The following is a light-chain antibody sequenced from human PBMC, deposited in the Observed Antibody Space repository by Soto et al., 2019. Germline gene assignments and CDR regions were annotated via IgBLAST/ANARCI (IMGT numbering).Light chain of an antibody. Sequence: DIRMTQSPSSVSAAVGDTVTISCRASQGASNWLAWYQQKPGKAPKLLIYAASTLQIGVPSRFSGSGFGTDFTLTISRLQPEDIATYYCQQYENLPTFGQGTRLEIK. CDR3: QQYENLPT. J-gene: IGKJ5*01. V-gene: IGKV1-12*01. CDR1: QGASNW. CDR2: AAS.